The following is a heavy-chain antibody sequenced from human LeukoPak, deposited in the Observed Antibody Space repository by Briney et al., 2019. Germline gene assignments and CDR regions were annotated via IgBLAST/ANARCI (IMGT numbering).Heavy chain of an antibody. CDR3: ARDTVTTNYYYMDV. J-gene: IGHJ6*03. D-gene: IGHD4-11*01. Sequence: SETLSLTCTVSNGSISYYYWSWIRQPPGKGLEWIAYIYYSGSTYYNPSLKSRVTISVDTSKNQFSLKLSSVTAADTAVYYCARDTVTTNYYYMDVWGKGTTVTVSS. CDR2: IYYSGST. V-gene: IGHV4-59*12. CDR1: NGSISYYY.